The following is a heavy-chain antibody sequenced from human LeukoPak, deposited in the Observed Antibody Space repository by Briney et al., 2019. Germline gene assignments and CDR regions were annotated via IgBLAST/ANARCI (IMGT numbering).Heavy chain of an antibody. D-gene: IGHD6-6*01. CDR3: ARGVRVGFSSYYFDY. V-gene: IGHV4-59*11. CDR1: GGSISSHY. CDR2: IYYSGST. J-gene: IGHJ4*02. Sequence: PSETLSLTCTVSGGSISSHYWSGIPQPPGKGLEWIGHIYYSGSTNYNPSLKSRVTISVDTSKNKFSLKLTSVTAADTAVYYCARGVRVGFSSYYFDYWGQGTLVTVSS.